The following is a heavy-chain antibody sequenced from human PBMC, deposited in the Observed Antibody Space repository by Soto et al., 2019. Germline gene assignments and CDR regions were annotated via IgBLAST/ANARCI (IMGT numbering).Heavy chain of an antibody. J-gene: IGHJ6*02. Sequence: QVQLVQSGAEVKEPGSSVKVSCRASGGTFSSYAISWVRQAPGQGLEWMGGIIPIFGTANYAQKFQGRVTITADESTSTAYMELSSLRSEDTAVYYCARERVGASPVGYYYYGMDVCSQGTTVTVSS. CDR1: GGTFSSYA. D-gene: IGHD1-26*01. CDR3: ARERVGASPVGYYYYGMDV. V-gene: IGHV1-69*01. CDR2: IIPIFGTA.